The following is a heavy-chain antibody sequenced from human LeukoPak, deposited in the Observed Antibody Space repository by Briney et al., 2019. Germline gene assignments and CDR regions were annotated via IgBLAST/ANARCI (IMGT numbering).Heavy chain of an antibody. V-gene: IGHV5-51*01. D-gene: IGHD4-17*01. CDR3: ARVSPNTVTTLQYFDY. CDR2: IYPDDSDT. Sequence: GESLKISCKGSGYSFTTYWIGWVRQMPGKGLEWMGIIYPDDSDTRYRPSFQGQVTISADKSTSTAYLQWSSLKASDTAMYYCARVSPNTVTTLQYFDYWGQGTLVTVSS. CDR1: GYSFTTYW. J-gene: IGHJ4*02.